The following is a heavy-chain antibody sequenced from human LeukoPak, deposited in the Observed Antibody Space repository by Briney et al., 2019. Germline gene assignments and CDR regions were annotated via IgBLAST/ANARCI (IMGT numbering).Heavy chain of an antibody. CDR2: INEDGSEK. CDR1: GFPFRTYW. Sequence: GGSLRLSCAASGFPFRTYWMSWVRQAPGKGLEWVASINEDGSEKHSVDSVKGRFTVSRDNAENSLYLQVNSLRAEDTAVYYCGRPGTHWNYDYWGQGILVTISS. D-gene: IGHD1-7*01. CDR3: GRPGTHWNYDY. V-gene: IGHV3-7*01. J-gene: IGHJ4*02.